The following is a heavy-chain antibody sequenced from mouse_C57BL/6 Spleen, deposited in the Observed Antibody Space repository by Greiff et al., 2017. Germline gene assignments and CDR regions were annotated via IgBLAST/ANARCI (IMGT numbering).Heavy chain of an antibody. Sequence: QVQLQQSDAELVKPGASVKISCKVSGYTFTDHTIHWMKQRPEQGLEWIGYIYPRDGSTKYNEKFKGKATLTADKSSSTAYMQLNSLTSEDSAVSFCEGKRESTVVATEGFAYWGQGTLVTVSA. CDR3: EGKRESTVVATEGFAY. J-gene: IGHJ3*01. V-gene: IGHV1-78*01. CDR2: IYPRDGST. CDR1: GYTFTDHT. D-gene: IGHD1-1*01.